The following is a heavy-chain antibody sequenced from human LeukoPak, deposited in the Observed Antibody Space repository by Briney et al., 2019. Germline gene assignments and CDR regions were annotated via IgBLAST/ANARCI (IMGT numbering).Heavy chain of an antibody. Sequence: ASVKVSCKASGYTFTSYGISWVRPAPGQGLEWMGWISTQSGNTNYAQKVQGRLTLTTDRSTNTAYMELRSLRSDDTAVYYCARGAYGDKWGQGTMVTVSS. V-gene: IGHV1-18*01. CDR3: ARGAYGDK. J-gene: IGHJ4*02. D-gene: IGHD4-17*01. CDR2: ISTQSGNT. CDR1: GYTFTSYG.